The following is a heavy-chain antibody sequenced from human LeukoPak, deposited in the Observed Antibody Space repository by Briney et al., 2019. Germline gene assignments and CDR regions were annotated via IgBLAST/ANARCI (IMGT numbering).Heavy chain of an antibody. D-gene: IGHD5/OR15-5a*01. V-gene: IGHV3-23*01. Sequence: GGSLRLSCAASGFTFSSYAMSWVRQGPGKGLEWVSSISGSGGSTFYADSVKGRFTISRDNSRDTLYLHMDSLRAEDTAVYYCAKRGVYYFDDWGPGTLVTVSS. CDR1: GFTFSSYA. CDR3: AKRGVYYFDD. CDR2: ISGSGGST. J-gene: IGHJ4*02.